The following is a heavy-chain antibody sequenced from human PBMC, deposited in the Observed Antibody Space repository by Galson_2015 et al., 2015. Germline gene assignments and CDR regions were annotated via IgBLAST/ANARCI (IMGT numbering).Heavy chain of an antibody. J-gene: IGHJ6*02. V-gene: IGHV5-51*01. CDR3: ARDEDCYDCSSYPVHYCCAMDV. Sequence: QSGAEVKKPGESLTISCKGSGYSFASYWLGWVRQMPGKGLEWMGIIYPGDSDTRYSPSFQGQVTISAVKSISTAYLRWSSLQASVTAVCDCARDEDCYDCSSYPVHYCCAMDVCGHGTTVTVSS. CDR2: IYPGDSDT. CDR1: GYSFASYW. D-gene: IGHD3-22*01.